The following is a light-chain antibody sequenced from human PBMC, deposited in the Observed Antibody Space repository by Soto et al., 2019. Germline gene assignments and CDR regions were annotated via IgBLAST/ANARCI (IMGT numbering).Light chain of an antibody. CDR1: QSISTY. CDR3: QQSFSFT. CDR2: AAS. Sequence: DIQMTQSPSSLSASVGDRVSITCRASQSISTYLNWYQQIPGKAPKLLIYAASGLQSGAPSRFSGSGSGTDFTLTISSLQPEDFATYYCQQSFSFTFGQGTRLEIK. J-gene: IGKJ5*01. V-gene: IGKV1-39*01.